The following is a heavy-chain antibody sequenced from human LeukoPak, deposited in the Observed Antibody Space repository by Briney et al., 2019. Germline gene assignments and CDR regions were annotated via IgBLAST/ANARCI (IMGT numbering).Heavy chain of an antibody. CDR2: IYPGDSDT. CDR1: GYTFTGYS. V-gene: IGHV5-51*01. D-gene: IGHD6-13*01. CDR3: ARHVTESAQLVRNYYYYMDV. J-gene: IGHJ6*03. Sequence: GESLKISCKRSGYTFTGYSIGWAPQMPGKGLKWIGIIYPGDSDTRYSPSFQGQVTISAHKIILSTYPQWSSLKASGTAMYYCARHVTESAQLVRNYYYYMDVWGKGTTVTVSS.